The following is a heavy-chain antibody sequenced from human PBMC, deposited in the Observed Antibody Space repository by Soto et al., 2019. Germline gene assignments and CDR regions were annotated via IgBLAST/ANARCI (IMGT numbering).Heavy chain of an antibody. J-gene: IGHJ6*02. Sequence: VKLYCKASGDPLISYASIWVRQATGQGLEWMGGIIPIFGTANYAQKFQGRVTITADESTSTAYMELSSLRSEDTAVYYCAREARCSSNSCYNYYYYGMDVWGQGTTVTSP. V-gene: IGHV1-69*01. CDR3: AREARCSSNSCYNYYYYGMDV. D-gene: IGHD2-2*02. CDR2: IIPIFGTA. CDR1: GDPLISYA.